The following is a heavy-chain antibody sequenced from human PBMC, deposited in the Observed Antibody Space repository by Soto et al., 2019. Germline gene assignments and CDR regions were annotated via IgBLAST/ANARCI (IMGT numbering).Heavy chain of an antibody. D-gene: IGHD6-13*01. V-gene: IGHV5-10-1*01. CDR1: GYNFDTYW. Sequence: SGESLKISCKGSGYNFDTYWINWVRQTPGKGLEWMGRIDPIDSKTKYSPSLEGHITISVDKSISTTYLQWSSLKASDTAIYYCARRIAAAGSYYNYAFDVWGQGTAVTVSS. CDR3: ARRIAAAGSYYNYAFDV. J-gene: IGHJ6*02. CDR2: IDPIDSKT.